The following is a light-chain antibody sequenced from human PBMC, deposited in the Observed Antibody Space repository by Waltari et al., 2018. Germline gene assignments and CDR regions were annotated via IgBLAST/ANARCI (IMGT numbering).Light chain of an antibody. Sequence: IVLTQSPGTLSLSPGERATLSCRASQSISRYLVWYQQKPGQPPRLLIYEASRRAPGIPDRFSGSWSGTDFSLTISRLEPEEFGVYYCQNHERLPATFGQGTRVEI. J-gene: IGKJ1*01. CDR3: QNHERLPAT. CDR2: EAS. CDR1: QSISRY. V-gene: IGKV3-20*01.